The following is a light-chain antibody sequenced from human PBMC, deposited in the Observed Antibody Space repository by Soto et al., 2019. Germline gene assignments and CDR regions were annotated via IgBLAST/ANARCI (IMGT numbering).Light chain of an antibody. CDR3: QQYNSYPWK. J-gene: IGKJ1*01. V-gene: IGKV1-5*03. CDR2: KAS. Sequence: DIQMTQSPSTLSASVGDRVTITCRASHSISSWLAWYQQKPGKAPKLLIYKASSLESGVQSRFSGSGSGTEFTLTISSLQPDDFATYYCQQYNSYPWKFGQGTKVEIK. CDR1: HSISSW.